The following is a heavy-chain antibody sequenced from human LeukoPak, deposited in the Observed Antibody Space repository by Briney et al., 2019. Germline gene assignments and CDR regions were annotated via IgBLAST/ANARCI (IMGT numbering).Heavy chain of an antibody. V-gene: IGHV4-30-4*01. D-gene: IGHD4-17*01. Sequence: SQTLSLPCTVSGGSISSGDYYWSWIRQPPGKGLEWIGYIYYSGSLYYNPSLKSRVTISEDTSKNQFAQKLSSVTAADTAVYYYTRDPGDLDYGDYYYYHGMDVWGQGTTVSVSS. CDR1: GGSISSGDYY. J-gene: IGHJ6*02. CDR3: TRDPGDLDYGDYYYYHGMDV. CDR2: IYYSGSL.